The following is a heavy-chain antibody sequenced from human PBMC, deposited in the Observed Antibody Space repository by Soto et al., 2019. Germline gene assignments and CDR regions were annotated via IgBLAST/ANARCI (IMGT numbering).Heavy chain of an antibody. CDR2: IYYSGST. CDR3: DRVRGSVLRFDP. D-gene: IGHD2-8*02. J-gene: IGHJ5*02. CDR1: GGSISSGDYY. Sequence: SETLSLTCTVSGGSISSGDYYWSWIRQPPGKGLEWIGYIYYSGSTNYNPSLKSRVTISVDTSKNQFSLKLSSVTAADTAVYYCDRVRGSVLRFDPWGQGTLVTVSS. V-gene: IGHV4-30-4*01.